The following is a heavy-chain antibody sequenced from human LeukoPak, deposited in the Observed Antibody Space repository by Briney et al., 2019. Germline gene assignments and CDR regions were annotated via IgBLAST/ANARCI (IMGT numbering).Heavy chain of an antibody. V-gene: IGHV4-59*01. CDR3: ARVRVSSGSHPWYFDY. CDR1: RGSISRYY. Sequence: SETLSLTCTVSRGSISRYYWSWIRQPPGQGLEWIAYIYYSGSTDYNPSLKSRVNISVDTSKNQFSLKLSSVTAADTAVYFCARVRVSSGSHPWYFDYWGQGTLVTVSS. CDR2: IYYSGST. J-gene: IGHJ4*02. D-gene: IGHD3-22*01.